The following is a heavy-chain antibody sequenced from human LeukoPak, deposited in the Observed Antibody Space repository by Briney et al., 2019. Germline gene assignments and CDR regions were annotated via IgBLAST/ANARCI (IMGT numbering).Heavy chain of an antibody. Sequence: PGGSLRLSCAASGFTFSSYWMSWVRQAPGKGLEWVANINQDGSEKYYVDSVKGRFTISRDNSKNSLYLQMNSLRAEDTAVYYCARDLFVVVNWFDPWGQGTLVTVSS. J-gene: IGHJ5*02. CDR2: INQDGSEK. CDR3: ARDLFVVVNWFDP. D-gene: IGHD3-3*01. V-gene: IGHV3-7*01. CDR1: GFTFSSYW.